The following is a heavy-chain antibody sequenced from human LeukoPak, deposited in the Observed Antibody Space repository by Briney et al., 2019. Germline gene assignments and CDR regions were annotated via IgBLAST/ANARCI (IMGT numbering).Heavy chain of an antibody. V-gene: IGHV3-11*01. J-gene: IGHJ3*02. Sequence: GGSLRLSCEGSGFIFSDYYMSWIRQAQGQGLEWVSKISSSGTTIQYADSVRGRFTISRDNAKNSLYLEMNSLRAEDTAVYYCARSGLVHDAFDMWGQGTMVTVST. CDR1: GFIFSDYY. CDR2: ISSSGTTI. D-gene: IGHD6-19*01. CDR3: ARSGLVHDAFDM.